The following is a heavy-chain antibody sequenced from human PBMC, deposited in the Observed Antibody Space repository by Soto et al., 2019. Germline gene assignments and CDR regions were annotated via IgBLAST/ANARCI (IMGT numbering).Heavy chain of an antibody. CDR3: ARGPPNYYTSGTYLAF. J-gene: IGHJ4*02. V-gene: IGHV4-34*01. CDR1: GESVRNYF. CDR2: IEHYGGT. Sequence: TSETLSLTCGVYGESVRNYFWSWVRQAPGKGLEWIGDIEHYGGTSNNPSLKSRVTMSVDTSKNQFSLNLTSVTAADTAVYYCARGPPNYYTSGTYLAFWGQGALVTVSS. D-gene: IGHD3-10*01.